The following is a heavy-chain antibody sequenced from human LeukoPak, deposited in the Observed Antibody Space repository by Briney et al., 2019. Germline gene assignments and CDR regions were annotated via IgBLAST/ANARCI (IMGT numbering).Heavy chain of an antibody. D-gene: IGHD4-17*01. CDR2: ISSSSSTI. J-gene: IGHJ6*03. V-gene: IGHV3-48*01. Sequence: GGSLRLSCAASGFTFSSYSMNWVRQAPGKGLEWVSYISSSSSTIYYADSVKGRFTISRDNAKNSLYLQMNSLRAADTAVYYCARTRTTVTTPYNYYYYYYMDVWGKGTTVTVSS. CDR1: GFTFSSYS. CDR3: ARTRTTVTTPYNYYYYYYMDV.